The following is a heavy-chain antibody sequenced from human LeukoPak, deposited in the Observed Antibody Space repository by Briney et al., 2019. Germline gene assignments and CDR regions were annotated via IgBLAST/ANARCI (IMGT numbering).Heavy chain of an antibody. CDR1: GYTFTSYG. J-gene: IGHJ4*02. V-gene: IGHV1-18*01. D-gene: IGHD3-10*01. CDR2: ISAYNGNT. Sequence: ASVKVSCKASGYTFTSYGISWVRRAPGQGLEWMGWISAYNGNTNYAQKLQGRVTMTTDTSTSTAYMELRSLRSDDTAVYYCARESGTMVRGVVRYFDYWGQGTLVTVSS. CDR3: ARESGTMVRGVVRYFDY.